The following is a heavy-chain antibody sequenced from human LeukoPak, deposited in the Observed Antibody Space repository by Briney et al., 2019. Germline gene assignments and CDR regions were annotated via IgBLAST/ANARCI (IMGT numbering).Heavy chain of an antibody. V-gene: IGHV3-23*01. D-gene: IGHD3-22*01. CDR2: ISGSGGST. CDR3: AKVVLNMIYDAFDF. J-gene: IGHJ3*01. CDR1: GFTFNNYA. Sequence: GGSLRLSCAASGFTFNNYAMTWVRQAPGKGLEWVSGISGSGGSTYYADSVKGRFTVSRDNSKHMVYLQMNSLRAEDTAVYYCAKVVLNMIYDAFDFWGQGTMATVSS.